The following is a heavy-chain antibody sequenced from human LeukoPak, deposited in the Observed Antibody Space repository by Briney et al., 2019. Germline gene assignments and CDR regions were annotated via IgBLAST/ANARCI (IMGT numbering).Heavy chain of an antibody. Sequence: SQTLSLTCAISGDSVSSNSSWNWIRQSPSRGLEWLGRTYYRTKWYNDYVVSVKSRININPDTSKNQFSLQLNSVTPEDTAVYYCARGGQGDGYSADEAFDIWGQGTMVTVS. D-gene: IGHD5-18*01. CDR2: TYYRTKWYN. J-gene: IGHJ3*02. V-gene: IGHV6-1*01. CDR3: ARGGQGDGYSADEAFDI. CDR1: GDSVSSNSS.